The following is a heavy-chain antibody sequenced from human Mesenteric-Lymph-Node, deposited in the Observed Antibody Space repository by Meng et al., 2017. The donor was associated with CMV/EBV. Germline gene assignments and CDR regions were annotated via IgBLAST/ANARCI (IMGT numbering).Heavy chain of an antibody. CDR3: ARDRWAGDY. CDR1: GFTFSSYW. CDR2: IKQDGSEK. V-gene: IGHV3-7*01. D-gene: IGHD1-26*01. J-gene: IGHJ4*02. Sequence: GESLKISCAASGFTFSSYWMSWVRQAPGKGLEWVANIKQDGSEKYYVDSVKGRFTISRDNAKNSLYLQMNSLRAEDTAVYYCARDRWAGDYWGQGTLVTVSS.